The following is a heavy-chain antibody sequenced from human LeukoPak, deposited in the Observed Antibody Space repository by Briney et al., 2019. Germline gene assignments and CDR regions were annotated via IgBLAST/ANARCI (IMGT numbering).Heavy chain of an antibody. CDR3: AKVSGSTPIVYFDY. J-gene: IGHJ4*02. CDR2: ISWNSGSI. D-gene: IGHD2-15*01. Sequence: GRSLRLSCAASGFTFDDYAMHWVRQAPGKGLEWVSGISWNSGSIGYADSVMGRFTISRDNAKNSLYLQMNSLGAEDTALYYCAKVSGSTPIVYFDYWGQGNLVTVSS. CDR1: GFTFDDYA. V-gene: IGHV3-9*01.